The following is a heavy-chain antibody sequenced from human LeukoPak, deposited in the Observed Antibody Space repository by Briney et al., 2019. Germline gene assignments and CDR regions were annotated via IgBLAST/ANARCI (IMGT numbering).Heavy chain of an antibody. CDR3: ARESRDTAWSLDL. CDR1: GFTFSGYY. V-gene: IGHV1-2*02. J-gene: IGHJ4*02. D-gene: IGHD1-1*01. Sequence: ASVKVSCKASGFTFSGYYMHWVRQAPGQGFEWMGWINPNSGGTNFAQKFQRRVTMTRDTSINTVYMELSSLGSDDTAVYYCARESRDTAWSLDLWGQGTLVTVSS. CDR2: INPNSGGT.